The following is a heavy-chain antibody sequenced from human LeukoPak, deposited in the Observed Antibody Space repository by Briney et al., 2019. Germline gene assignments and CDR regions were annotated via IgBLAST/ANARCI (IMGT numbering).Heavy chain of an antibody. Sequence: ASVKVSCKASGYTFTGYYMHWVRQAPGQGLEWMGRINPNSGGTNYAQKFQGRVTMTRDTSISTAYMELSRLRSDDTAVYYCARAEDYGGKLLSDYWGQGTLVTVSS. V-gene: IGHV1-2*06. CDR1: GYTFTGYY. CDR2: INPNSGGT. CDR3: ARAEDYGGKLLSDY. D-gene: IGHD4-23*01. J-gene: IGHJ4*02.